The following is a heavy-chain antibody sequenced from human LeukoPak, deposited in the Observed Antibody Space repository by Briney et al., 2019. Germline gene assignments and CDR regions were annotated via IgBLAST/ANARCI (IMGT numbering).Heavy chain of an antibody. Sequence: SVKVSCEASGGTLSSYAISWVRQAPGQGLEWMGRIIPILGIANYAQKFQGRVTITADKSTSTAYMELSSLRSEDTAVYYCASAVAGPKDYYYYYYGMDVWGQGTTVTVSS. CDR3: ASAVAGPKDYYYYYYGMDV. V-gene: IGHV1-69*04. D-gene: IGHD6-19*01. J-gene: IGHJ6*02. CDR1: GGTLSSYA. CDR2: IIPILGIA.